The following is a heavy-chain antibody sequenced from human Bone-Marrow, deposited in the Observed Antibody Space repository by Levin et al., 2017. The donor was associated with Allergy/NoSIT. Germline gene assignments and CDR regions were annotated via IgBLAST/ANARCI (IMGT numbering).Heavy chain of an antibody. CDR3: ARDTLDGEFGTLGY. CDR1: GFNFDDYA. J-gene: IGHJ4*02. V-gene: IGHV3-43D*04. D-gene: IGHD3-10*01. Sequence: PGGSLRLSCAGSGFNFDDYAMHWVRQGPGKGLEWVSLITRDADRTDYADSVKGRFTISRDNSKNSLYLQMNSLRTEDTALYFCARDTLDGEFGTLGYWGQGTLVAVSS. CDR2: ITRDADRT.